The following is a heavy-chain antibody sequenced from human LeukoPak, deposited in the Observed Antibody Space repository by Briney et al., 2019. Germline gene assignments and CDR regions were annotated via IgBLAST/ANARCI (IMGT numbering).Heavy chain of an antibody. CDR2: IRSKANSYAT. CDR1: GFTFSGSA. J-gene: IGHJ4*02. CDR3: TRLGDYCSSTSCSTRYFDY. V-gene: IGHV3-73*01. Sequence: GGSLRLSCAASGFTFSGSAMHWVRQASGKGLEWVGRIRSKANSYATAYAASVKGRFTISRDDSKNTAYPQMNSLKTEDTAVYYCTRLGDYCSSTSCSTRYFDYWGQGTLVTVSS. D-gene: IGHD2-2*01.